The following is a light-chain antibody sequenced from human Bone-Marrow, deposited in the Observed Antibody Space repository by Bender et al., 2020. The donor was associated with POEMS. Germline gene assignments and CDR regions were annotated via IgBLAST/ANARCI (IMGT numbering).Light chain of an antibody. CDR3: SSFTSRSILV. CDR2: DVY. CDR1: RSDIGGYNH. J-gene: IGLJ3*02. V-gene: IGLV2-14*03. Sequence: QSALSQPASVSGSPGQSITIPCTGTRSDIGGYNHVSWFQQHPGKVPKLLIYDVYNRASGVSHRFSASKSGSTASLTISGLQVEDDADYYCSSFTSRSILVFGGGTKLTVL.